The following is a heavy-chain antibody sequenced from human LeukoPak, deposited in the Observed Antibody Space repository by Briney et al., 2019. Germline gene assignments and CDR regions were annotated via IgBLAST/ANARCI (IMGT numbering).Heavy chain of an antibody. Sequence: GASVKVSCKASGGTFSSYAISWVRQAPGQGLKWMGGIIPIFGTANYAQKFQGRVTITADKSTSTAYMELSSLRSEDTAVYYCARDGRYQPLLLDYWGQGTLVTVSS. CDR3: ARDGRYQPLLLDY. CDR2: IIPIFGTA. CDR1: GGTFSSYA. V-gene: IGHV1-69*06. J-gene: IGHJ4*02. D-gene: IGHD2-2*01.